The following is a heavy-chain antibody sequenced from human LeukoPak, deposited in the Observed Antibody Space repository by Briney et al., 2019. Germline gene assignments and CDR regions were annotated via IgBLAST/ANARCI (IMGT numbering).Heavy chain of an antibody. Sequence: GGSLRLSCAASGFTFSSYAMHWVRQAPGKGLEWVAVISYDGSKKYYADSVKGRFTISRDNSKNTLYLQMNSLRAEDTAVYYCARIGRGGDFAYWGQGNLVTVSS. CDR2: ISYDGSKK. J-gene: IGHJ4*02. CDR1: GFTFSSYA. D-gene: IGHD2-21*01. CDR3: ARIGRGGDFAY. V-gene: IGHV3-30*04.